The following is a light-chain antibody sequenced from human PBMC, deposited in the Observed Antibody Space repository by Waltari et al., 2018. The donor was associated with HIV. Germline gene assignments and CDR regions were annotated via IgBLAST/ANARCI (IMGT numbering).Light chain of an antibody. CDR2: DVS. V-gene: IGLV2-11*01. J-gene: IGLJ3*02. CDR3: CSYAGMYTWV. Sequence: QSSLTQPRSVSGSPGQSVTIPCSGTSSDVGSYNYVSWYQQHPGKAPKVMIYDVSKRPSGVPDRFSGSKSGKTASLTISGLQAEDEADYYCCSYAGMYTWVFGGGTKLTVL. CDR1: SSDVGSYNY.